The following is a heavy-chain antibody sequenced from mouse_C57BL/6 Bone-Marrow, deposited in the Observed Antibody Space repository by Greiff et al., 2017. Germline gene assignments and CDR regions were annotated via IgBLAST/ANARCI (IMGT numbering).Heavy chain of an antibody. D-gene: IGHD2-3*01. CDR1: GFSLTSYG. Sequence: VKLVESGPGLVQPSQSLSITCTVSGFSLTSYGVHWVRQSPGKGLEWLGVIWSGGSTDYNAAFISRLSISKDNSKSQVFFKMNSLQADDTAIYYCARNGIYDGYYYAMDYWGQGTSVTVSS. CDR2: IWSGGST. CDR3: ARNGIYDGYYYAMDY. J-gene: IGHJ4*01. V-gene: IGHV2-2*01.